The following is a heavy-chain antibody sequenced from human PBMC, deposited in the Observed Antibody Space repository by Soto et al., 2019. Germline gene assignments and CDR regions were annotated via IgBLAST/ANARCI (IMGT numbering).Heavy chain of an antibody. CDR2: INPSCGST. Sequence: ASVKVSCKASGYTFTSYYMHWVRQAPGQGLEWMGIINPSCGSTSYAQKFQGRVTMTRDTSTSTVYMELSSLRSEDTAVYYCARDLIRITMIVVVPTGYYYGMDVWGQGTTVTVSS. V-gene: IGHV1-46*01. CDR3: ARDLIRITMIVVVPTGYYYGMDV. J-gene: IGHJ6*02. D-gene: IGHD3-22*01. CDR1: GYTFTSYY.